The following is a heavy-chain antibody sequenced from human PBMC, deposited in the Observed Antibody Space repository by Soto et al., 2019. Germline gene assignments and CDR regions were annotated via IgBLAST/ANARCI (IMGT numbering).Heavy chain of an antibody. J-gene: IGHJ6*02. Sequence: PGESLKISCKGSGYSFTSYWIGWVRQMPGKGLEWMGIIYPGDSDTRYSPSFQGQVTISADKSISTAYLQWSSLKASDTAMYYCASLNYDILTGYYNPPDVWGQGTTVTVSS. CDR2: IYPGDSDT. D-gene: IGHD3-9*01. CDR1: GYSFTSYW. CDR3: ASLNYDILTGYYNPPDV. V-gene: IGHV5-51*01.